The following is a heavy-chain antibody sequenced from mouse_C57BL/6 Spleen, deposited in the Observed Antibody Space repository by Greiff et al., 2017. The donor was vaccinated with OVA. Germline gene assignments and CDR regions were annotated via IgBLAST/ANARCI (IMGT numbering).Heavy chain of an antibody. CDR3: ARGPDYYGSSDYAMDY. J-gene: IGHJ4*01. CDR1: GYAFSSSW. Sequence: QVQLKESGPELVKPGASVKISCKASGYAFSSSWMNWVKQRPGKGLEWIGRIYPGDGDTNYNGKFKGKATLTADKSSSTAYMQLSSLTSEDSAVYFCARGPDYYGSSDYAMDYWGQGTSVTVSS. V-gene: IGHV1-82*01. D-gene: IGHD1-1*01. CDR2: IYPGDGDT.